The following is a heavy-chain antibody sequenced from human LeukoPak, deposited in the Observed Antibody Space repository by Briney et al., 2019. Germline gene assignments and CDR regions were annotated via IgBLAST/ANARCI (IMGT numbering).Heavy chain of an antibody. J-gene: IGHJ5*02. D-gene: IGHD3-3*01. V-gene: IGHV3-23*01. CDR1: GFSFSNFA. Sequence: GGSLRLSCVASGFSFSNFAMNWVRQAPGKGLEWVSGISDSGDNTDYADSVRGRFTISRDNSKKTLYLHMNTLRVDDTALYYCAKERSGVVIDASVSWGQGTLVTVSS. CDR2: ISDSGDNT. CDR3: AKERSGVVIDASVS.